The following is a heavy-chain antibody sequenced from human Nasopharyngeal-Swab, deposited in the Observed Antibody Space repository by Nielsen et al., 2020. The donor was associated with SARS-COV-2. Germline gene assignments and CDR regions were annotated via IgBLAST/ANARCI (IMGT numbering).Heavy chain of an antibody. J-gene: IGHJ4*02. Sequence: WIRQPPGKGLVWVSRINSDGSTTNYADSVKGRFTISRDNAKNTLYLQMNGLRPEDTAVYYCATTLRGNSDGRYWGQGTLVTVSS. D-gene: IGHD5-18*01. CDR2: INSDGSTT. V-gene: IGHV3-74*01. CDR3: ATTLRGNSDGRY.